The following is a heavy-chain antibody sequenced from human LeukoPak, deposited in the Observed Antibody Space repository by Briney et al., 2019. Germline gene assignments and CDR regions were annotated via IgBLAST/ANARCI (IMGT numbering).Heavy chain of an antibody. CDR1: GGSISSSSYY. J-gene: IGHJ4*02. CDR2: IYYSGST. Sequence: PSETLSLTCTVSGGSISSSSYYRGWIRQPPGKGLEWIGSIYYSGSTYYNPSLKSRVTISVDTSKNQFSLKLSSVTAADTAVYYCASQSTSWGIAVALDYWGQGTLVTVSS. D-gene: IGHD6-19*01. V-gene: IGHV4-39*01. CDR3: ASQSTSWGIAVALDY.